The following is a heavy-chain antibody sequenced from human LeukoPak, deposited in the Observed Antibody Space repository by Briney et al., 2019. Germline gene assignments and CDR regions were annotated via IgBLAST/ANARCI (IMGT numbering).Heavy chain of an antibody. Sequence: ASVKVSCKTSGYTFTSYGITWVRQAPGQGLEWMGWIITYNGNTNYAQDLQDRVTMTTDTSTSTVYMELRSLRSDDTAVYYCARDGDSIYCSSTSCPIWFDPWGQGTLVTVSS. D-gene: IGHD2-2*01. CDR3: ARDGDSIYCSSTSCPIWFDP. CDR2: IITYNGNT. V-gene: IGHV1-18*01. J-gene: IGHJ5*02. CDR1: GYTFTSYG.